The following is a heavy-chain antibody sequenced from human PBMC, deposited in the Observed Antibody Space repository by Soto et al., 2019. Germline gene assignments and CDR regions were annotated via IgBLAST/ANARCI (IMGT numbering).Heavy chain of an antibody. D-gene: IGHD6-6*01. V-gene: IGHV1-69*06. CDR2: IIPIFGTA. J-gene: IGHJ6*02. CDR1: GGTFSSYA. CDR3: ARDPRVGIAGRHGYYYYGMAV. Sequence: QVQLVQSGAEVKKPGSSVKVSCKASGGTFSSYALSWVRQAPGQGLEWMGGIIPIFGTANYAQKCQGSVTITAEKSTNTAYMELNSLRSEDTAVYYCARDPRVGIAGRHGYYYYGMAVWGQGTTVTVSS.